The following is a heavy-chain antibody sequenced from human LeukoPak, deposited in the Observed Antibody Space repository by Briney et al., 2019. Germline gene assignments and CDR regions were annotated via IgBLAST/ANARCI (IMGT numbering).Heavy chain of an antibody. J-gene: IGHJ6*02. CDR2: IYYSGST. Sequence: SHTLSLTCTVSGGSISCGNYYWSWIRQPPGKGLEWIGYIYYSGSTYYNVSLKSRVTISLDMSKNQFSLKLSSVSDADTAVYYCAREKSPPPGHYYGMDVWGQGTTVTVSS. CDR1: GGSISCGNYY. V-gene: IGHV4-30-4*01. CDR3: AREKSPPPGHYYGMDV.